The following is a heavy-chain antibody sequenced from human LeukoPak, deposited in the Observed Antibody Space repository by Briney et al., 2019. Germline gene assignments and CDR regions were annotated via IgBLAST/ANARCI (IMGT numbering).Heavy chain of an antibody. CDR3: ARGSTYYDSSGQVPFDY. CDR1: GFTFSSYS. Sequence: GGSLRLSCAASGFTFSSYSMNWVRQAPGKGLEWGSYISGSSSTIYYADSVKGRFTISRDNGKNTLYLQMNSLRAEDTAVYYCARGSTYYDSSGQVPFDYWGQGTLVTASS. J-gene: IGHJ4*02. V-gene: IGHV3-48*01. D-gene: IGHD3-22*01. CDR2: ISGSSSTI.